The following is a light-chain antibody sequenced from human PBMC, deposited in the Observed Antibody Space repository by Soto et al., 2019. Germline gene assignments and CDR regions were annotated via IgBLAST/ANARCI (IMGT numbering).Light chain of an antibody. CDR1: SSDVGSYNR. CDR3: SLYTSSTMI. V-gene: IGLV2-18*01. CDR2: DVS. J-gene: IGLJ2*01. Sequence: QSALTQPPSVSGSPGQSVTISCTGTSSDVGSYNRVSWYQQSPGTAPKIMIYDVSNRPSGVPDRFSGSKSGNTASLTISGLQAEDEAYYYCSLYTSSTMIFGGGTKVTVL.